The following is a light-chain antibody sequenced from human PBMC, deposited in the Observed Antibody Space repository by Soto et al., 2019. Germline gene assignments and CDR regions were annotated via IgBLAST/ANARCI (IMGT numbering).Light chain of an antibody. V-gene: IGKV1-8*01. CDR2: AAS. CDR1: QGISSY. CDR3: QQYYSYPSA. Sequence: AIRMTQYPSSLSASTGDRVTITCRASQGISSYLAWYQQKPWKAPKLLIYAASTLQSGVPSRFSGSGSGTDFTLTISCLQSEDFATYYCQQYYSYPSAFGQGTKVEIK. J-gene: IGKJ1*01.